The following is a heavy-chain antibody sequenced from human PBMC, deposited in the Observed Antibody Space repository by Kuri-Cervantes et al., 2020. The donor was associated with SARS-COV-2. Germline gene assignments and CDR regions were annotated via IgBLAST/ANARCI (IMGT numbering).Heavy chain of an antibody. CDR3: AREGISPDIVVVPAALDAFDI. D-gene: IGHD2-2*01. Sequence: ASVKVSCKASGYTFTSYGISWFRQAPGQGLEWMGWISTFNANTNYAQKFQGRVTMTTDTSTTTAYMELSRLRSDDTAVYYCAREGISPDIVVVPAALDAFDIWGQGTMVTVSS. CDR2: ISTFNANT. J-gene: IGHJ3*02. V-gene: IGHV1-18*01. CDR1: GYTFTSYG.